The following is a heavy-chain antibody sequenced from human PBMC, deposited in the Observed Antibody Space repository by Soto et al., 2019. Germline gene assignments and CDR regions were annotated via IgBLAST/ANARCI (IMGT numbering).Heavy chain of an antibody. CDR1: GFTFSDYY. Sequence: GGSLRLSCAASGFTFSDYYMSWIRQAPGKGLEWVSYISSSSSYTNYADSVKGRFTISRDNAKNSLYLQMNSLRAEDTAVYYCARERADYFDYYYGMDVWGQGTTVTVSS. D-gene: IGHD4-17*01. J-gene: IGHJ6*02. CDR3: ARERADYFDYYYGMDV. V-gene: IGHV3-11*06. CDR2: ISSSSSYT.